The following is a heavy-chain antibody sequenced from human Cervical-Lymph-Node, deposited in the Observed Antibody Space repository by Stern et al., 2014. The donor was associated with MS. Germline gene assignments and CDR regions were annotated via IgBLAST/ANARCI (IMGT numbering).Heavy chain of an antibody. CDR2: ISYDGSNK. Sequence: VQLVESGGDVVQPGRSLRLSCAASGFTFSGHAMHWVRQAPGRGLEWVAVISYDGSNKFYADSVKGRFTISRDNSKSTLSLQMNSLRTEDTAVYYCAKGPGTYHTSLIDYWGQGALVTVSS. CDR1: GFTFSGHA. CDR3: AKGPGTYHTSLIDY. D-gene: IGHD1-26*01. J-gene: IGHJ4*02. V-gene: IGHV3-30*18.